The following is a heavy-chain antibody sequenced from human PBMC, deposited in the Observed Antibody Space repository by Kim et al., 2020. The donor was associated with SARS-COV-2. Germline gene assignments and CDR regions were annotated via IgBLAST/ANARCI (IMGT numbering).Heavy chain of an antibody. CDR1: GFTFSSYA. CDR2: ISYDGSNK. V-gene: IGHV3-30-3*01. J-gene: IGHJ6*02. D-gene: IGHD3-3*01. CDR3: ARNGVANYGMDV. Sequence: GGSLRLSCAASGFTFSSYAMHWVRQAPGKGLEWVAVISYDGSNKYYADSVKGRFTISRDNSKNTLYLQMNSLRAEDTAVYYCARNGVANYGMDVWGQGTTVTVSS.